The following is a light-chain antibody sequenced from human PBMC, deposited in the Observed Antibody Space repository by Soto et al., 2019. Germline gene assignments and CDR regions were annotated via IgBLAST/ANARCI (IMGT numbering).Light chain of an antibody. J-gene: IGLJ1*01. Sequence: GSPGQSITISCTGTRSDVGGYNYVSWYQQHPGKAPKLMIYDVSNRPSGVSNCFSGSKSGNTASLTISGLQAEDEADYYCSSYTSSSTSYVFGTGTKVTVL. CDR2: DVS. V-gene: IGLV2-14*04. CDR1: RSDVGGYNY. CDR3: SSYTSSSTSYV.